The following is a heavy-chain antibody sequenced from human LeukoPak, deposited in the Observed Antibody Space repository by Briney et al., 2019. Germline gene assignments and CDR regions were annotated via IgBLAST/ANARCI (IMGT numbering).Heavy chain of an antibody. J-gene: IGHJ3*02. CDR1: GFTFSSYG. CDR3: AREGITMVRGGSFDI. CDR2: IWYDGSST. V-gene: IGHV3-33*01. D-gene: IGHD3-10*01. Sequence: PGRSLRLSCAASGFTFSSYGMHWVRQAPGKGLEWVAVIWYDGSSTYYADSVKGRFTISRDNSKNTLYLQMNSLRAEDTAVYYCAREGITMVRGGSFDIWGQGTMVTVSS.